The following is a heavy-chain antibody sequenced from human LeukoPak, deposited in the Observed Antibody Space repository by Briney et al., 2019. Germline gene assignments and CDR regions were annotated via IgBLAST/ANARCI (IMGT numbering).Heavy chain of an antibody. CDR3: ASHQYTMIVAGYFDY. Sequence: GGSLRLSCAASGFTFSTCGMHWVRQAPGKGLEWVAFIQYDETIKYYADSVKGRFTISRDNSKNTLYLQMNSLRAEDTAVYYCASHQYTMIVAGYFDYWGQGTLVTVSS. J-gene: IGHJ4*02. D-gene: IGHD3-22*01. V-gene: IGHV3-30*02. CDR1: GFTFSTCG. CDR2: IQYDETIK.